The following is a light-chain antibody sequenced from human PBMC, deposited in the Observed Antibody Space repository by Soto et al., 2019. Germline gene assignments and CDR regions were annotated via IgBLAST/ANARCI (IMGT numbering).Light chain of an antibody. Sequence: DIQMTQSPSTLSASVGDRVTITCRASQSISSWLAWYQQKPGTSPKLLIYKASSLDSGVPSRFSGSASGTEFTLTISSLQPDDFATYYCQQYSSYLYTFGQGTKLEIK. CDR2: KAS. CDR1: QSISSW. J-gene: IGKJ2*01. CDR3: QQYSSYLYT. V-gene: IGKV1-5*03.